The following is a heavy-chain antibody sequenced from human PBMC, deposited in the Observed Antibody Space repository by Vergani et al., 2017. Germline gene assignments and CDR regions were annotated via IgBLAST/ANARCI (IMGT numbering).Heavy chain of an antibody. J-gene: IGHJ4*02. Sequence: QVQLVESGGGVVQPGRSLRLSCAASGFTFSSYGMHWVRQAPGKGLEWVAVIWYDGSNKYYADSVKGRFTISRDNSKNTLYLQMNSLRAEDTAVYYCAKVRLVGATSTMDYWGQGTLVTVSS. CDR3: AKVRLVGATSTMDY. CDR2: IWYDGSNK. D-gene: IGHD1-26*01. CDR1: GFTFSSYG. V-gene: IGHV3-33*06.